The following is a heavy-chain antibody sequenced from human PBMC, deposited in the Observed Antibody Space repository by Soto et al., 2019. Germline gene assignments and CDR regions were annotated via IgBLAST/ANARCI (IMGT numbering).Heavy chain of an antibody. D-gene: IGHD3-22*01. J-gene: IGHJ3*02. CDR1: GYSFTSYW. Sequence: PGESLKISCRGSGYSFTSYWISWVRQMPGKGLEWMGRIDPSDSYTNYSPSFQGHVTISADKSISTAYLQWSSLKASDTAMYYCATTAYYYGSSGYYPDAFDIWGQGTMVTVSS. V-gene: IGHV5-10-1*01. CDR2: IDPSDSYT. CDR3: ATTAYYYGSSGYYPDAFDI.